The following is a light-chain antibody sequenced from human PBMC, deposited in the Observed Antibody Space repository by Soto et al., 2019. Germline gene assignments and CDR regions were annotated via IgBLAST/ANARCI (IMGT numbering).Light chain of an antibody. CDR1: QSVKSR. CDR2: DAF. J-gene: IGKJ4*01. CDR3: QQYDEWPLS. V-gene: IGKV3-15*01. Sequence: EKVMTQSPATLSVSPGERATLSCRASQSVKSRLAWYQQKPGQAPRLLIYDAFTSATGIPARFSGSASGTEFSLTNCTLQHDAVAVYYCQQYDEWPLSLGGGTQVAIK.